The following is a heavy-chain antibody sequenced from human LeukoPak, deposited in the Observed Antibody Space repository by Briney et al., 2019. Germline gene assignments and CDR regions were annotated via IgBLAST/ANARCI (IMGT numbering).Heavy chain of an antibody. CDR2: IYTSGST. J-gene: IGHJ3*02. CDR3: ARVVTGYGGPQDAFDT. CDR1: GGSISSYY. V-gene: IGHV4-4*07. Sequence: PSETLSLTCTVSGGSISSYYWSWIRQPAGKGLEWIGRIYTSGSTNYNPSLKSRVTMSVDTSKNQFSLKLSSVTAADTAVYYCARVVTGYGGPQDAFDTWGQGTMVTVSS. D-gene: IGHD5-18*01.